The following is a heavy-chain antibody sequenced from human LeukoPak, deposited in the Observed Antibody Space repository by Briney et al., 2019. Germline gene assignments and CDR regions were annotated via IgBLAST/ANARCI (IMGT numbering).Heavy chain of an antibody. CDR3: ARHGRMATINRSY. D-gene: IGHD5-24*01. Sequence: PSETLSLTCTVSGGSISNGSYYWVWIRQPPEKGLEWIGRIYYSGSTYYNPSLKSRVTISVDTSKNQFAQKLTSVTAADTAVYYCARHGRMATINRSYWGQGTLVTVSS. J-gene: IGHJ4*02. CDR1: GGSISNGSYY. CDR2: IYYSGST. V-gene: IGHV4-39*01.